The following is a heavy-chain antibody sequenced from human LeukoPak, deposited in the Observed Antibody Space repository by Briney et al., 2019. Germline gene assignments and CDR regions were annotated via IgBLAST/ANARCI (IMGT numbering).Heavy chain of an antibody. Sequence: GRSLRLSCAASGFTFSSYGMHWVRQAPGKGLEWVAVISHDGSDNHYADSVKGRFTISRDNSKNTVYLQMSSLSPEDTAVYFCAKELYFGSGSYPDYWGQGTLVRVSS. CDR2: ISHDGSDN. D-gene: IGHD3-10*01. J-gene: IGHJ4*02. CDR3: AKELYFGSGSYPDY. V-gene: IGHV3-30*18. CDR1: GFTFSSYG.